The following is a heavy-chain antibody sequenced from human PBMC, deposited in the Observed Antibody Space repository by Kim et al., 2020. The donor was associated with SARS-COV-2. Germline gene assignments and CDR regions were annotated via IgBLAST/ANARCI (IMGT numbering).Heavy chain of an antibody. V-gene: IGHV3-7*03. Sequence: GSTKSNVDSVKGRFTIPRDNARNSLYLQMNSLRAEDTAVYFCARSILPDYWGQGTLVTVSS. D-gene: IGHD3-10*01. CDR2: GSTK. J-gene: IGHJ4*02. CDR3: ARSILPDY.